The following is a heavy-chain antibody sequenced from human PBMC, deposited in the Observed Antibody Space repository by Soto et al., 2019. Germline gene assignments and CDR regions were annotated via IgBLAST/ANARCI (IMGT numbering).Heavy chain of an antibody. D-gene: IGHD3-10*01. CDR3: SRFIMVGGLFDPNYYHGMDV. Sequence: GAAVKVSCKTSGYTFSNYGMNWVRQAPGQGVEWMGGISAYNGNTNYAQTVQGRVTMTTDTYTGTVYMELRSLKSDDPAIYYYSRFIMVGGLFDPNYYHGMDVWGQGTQVTVSS. J-gene: IGHJ6*02. CDR1: GYTFSNYG. CDR2: ISAYNGNT. V-gene: IGHV1-18*01.